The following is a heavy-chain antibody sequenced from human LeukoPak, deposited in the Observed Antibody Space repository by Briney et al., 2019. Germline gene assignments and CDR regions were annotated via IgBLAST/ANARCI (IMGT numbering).Heavy chain of an antibody. CDR2: ISWEGGST. V-gene: IGHV3-43D*03. D-gene: IGHD3-10*01. CDR1: GFSFDDYA. Sequence: GGSLRLSCAASGFSFDDYAMHWVRQAPGKGLELVSLISWEGGSTSYVDSVKGRFTISIDNSKNSLYLQMNSLRAEDTALYYCAKDMAAYYYASGNIDYWGQGTLVTVSS. J-gene: IGHJ4*02. CDR3: AKDMAAYYYASGNIDY.